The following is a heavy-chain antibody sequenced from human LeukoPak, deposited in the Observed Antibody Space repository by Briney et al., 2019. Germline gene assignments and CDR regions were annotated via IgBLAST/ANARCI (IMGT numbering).Heavy chain of an antibody. CDR3: AKGDSSRLTIYYYYGMDV. V-gene: IGHV3-30*18. Sequence: GGSLRLSCAASGFTFSSYGMHWVRQAPGKGLEWVAVISYDGSNKYYADSVKGRFTISRDNSKNTLYLQMNSLRAEDTAVYYCAKGDSSRLTIYYYYGMDVWGQGTTVTVSS. CDR1: GFTFSSYG. D-gene: IGHD6-13*01. J-gene: IGHJ6*02. CDR2: ISYDGSNK.